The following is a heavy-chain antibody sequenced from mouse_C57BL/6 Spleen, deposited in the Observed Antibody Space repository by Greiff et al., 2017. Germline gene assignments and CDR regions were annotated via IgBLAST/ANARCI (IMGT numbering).Heavy chain of an antibody. Sequence: QVQLQQPGAELVKPGASVKLSCKASGYTFTSYWMHWVKQRPGQGLEWIGMIHPNGGSTNYNEKFTSKATLTVDKSSSTAYMQLSSLTSEDSAVYYCARSGLGAQFAYWGQGTLVTVSA. V-gene: IGHV1-64*01. D-gene: IGHD3-3*01. CDR2: IHPNGGST. CDR3: ARSGLGAQFAY. CDR1: GYTFTSYW. J-gene: IGHJ3*01.